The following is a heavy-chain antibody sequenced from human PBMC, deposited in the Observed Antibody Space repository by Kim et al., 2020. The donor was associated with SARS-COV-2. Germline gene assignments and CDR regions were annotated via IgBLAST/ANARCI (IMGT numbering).Heavy chain of an antibody. CDR3: AKDRIYGSGSYYKAVDAFDI. J-gene: IGHJ3*02. CDR2: ISGSGGST. V-gene: IGHV3-23*01. CDR1: GFTFSSYA. Sequence: GGSLRLSCAASGFTFSSYAMSWVRQAPGKGLEWVSAISGSGGSTYYADSVKGRFTISRDNSKNTLYLQMNSLRAEDTAVYYCAKDRIYGSGSYYKAVDAFDIWGQGTMVTVSS. D-gene: IGHD3-10*01.